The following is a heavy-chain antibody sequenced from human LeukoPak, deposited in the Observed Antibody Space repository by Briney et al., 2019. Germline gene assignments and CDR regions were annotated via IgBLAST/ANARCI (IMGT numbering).Heavy chain of an antibody. CDR2: ITSSSSTI. CDR3: ARDMYYGDYEIDY. Sequence: GGSLRLPCAASGFTFNNYAMNWVRQAPGKGLDRVSYITSSSSTIYYADSVKGRFTISRDNAKNSLFLQVNSLRDEYTVVYYCARDMYYGDYEIDYWGQGTLVTVSS. D-gene: IGHD4-17*01. CDR1: GFTFNNYA. J-gene: IGHJ4*02. V-gene: IGHV3-48*02.